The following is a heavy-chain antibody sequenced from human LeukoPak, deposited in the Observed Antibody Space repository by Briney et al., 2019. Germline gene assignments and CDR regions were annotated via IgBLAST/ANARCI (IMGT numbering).Heavy chain of an antibody. CDR3: ARSRRDSAWYIDDY. V-gene: IGHV3-21*01. Sequence: PGGSLRLSCAASGFTFSSYSMNWVRQAPGKGLEWASSISSSSSYIYYADSVKGRFTISRDHATNSLSLQMHSLTAGDTAVYYCARSRRDSAWYIDDYWGQGTLVTVSS. CDR2: ISSSSSYI. CDR1: GFTFSSYS. J-gene: IGHJ4*02. D-gene: IGHD6-13*01.